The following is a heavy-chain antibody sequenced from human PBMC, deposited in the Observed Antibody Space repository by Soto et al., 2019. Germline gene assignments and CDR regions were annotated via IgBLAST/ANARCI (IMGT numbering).Heavy chain of an antibody. CDR1: GGSISSYY. CDR2: IYYSGST. V-gene: IGHV4-59*01. J-gene: IGHJ5*02. D-gene: IGHD2-2*01. CDR3: ARGGGIVVVPAAKKKYNWFDP. Sequence: QVQLQESGPGLVKPSETLSLTCTVSGGSISSYYWSWIRQPPGKGLEWIGYIYYSGSTNYNPSLKSRVTISVDTSKNQFSLKLSSVTAADTAVYYCARGGGIVVVPAAKKKYNWFDPWGQGTLVTVSS.